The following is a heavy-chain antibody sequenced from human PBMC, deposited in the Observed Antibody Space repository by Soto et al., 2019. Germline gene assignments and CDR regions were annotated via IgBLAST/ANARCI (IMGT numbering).Heavy chain of an antibody. D-gene: IGHD4-17*01. V-gene: IGHV1-69*01. CDR2: IIPVFGKT. J-gene: IGHJ5*02. CDR3: ARGSPTTVTTWFDP. CDR1: GGTFSNFA. Sequence: QLQLVQSGAEVKKPGSSVKVSCKASGGTFSNFAINWVRQAPGQGLEWMGGIIPVFGKTKYAQKFQGRVQFTAEESTSTAYMKVNSLTSEDTAVYYCARGSPTTVTTWFDPWGQGTLVTVSS.